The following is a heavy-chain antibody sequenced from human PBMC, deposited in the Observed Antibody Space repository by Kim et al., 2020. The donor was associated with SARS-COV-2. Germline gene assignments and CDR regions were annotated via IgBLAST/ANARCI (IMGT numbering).Heavy chain of an antibody. J-gene: IGHJ3*02. D-gene: IGHD3-10*01. CDR3: AGDRYYGSGSYSDAFDI. CDR1: GFTFSSYS. V-gene: IGHV3-21*01. CDR2: ISSSSSYI. Sequence: GGSLRLSCAASGFTFSSYSMNWVRQAPGKGLEWVSSISSSSSYIYYADSVKGRFTISRDNAKNSLYLQMNSLRAEDTAVYYCAGDRYYGSGSYSDAFDIWGQGTMVTVSS.